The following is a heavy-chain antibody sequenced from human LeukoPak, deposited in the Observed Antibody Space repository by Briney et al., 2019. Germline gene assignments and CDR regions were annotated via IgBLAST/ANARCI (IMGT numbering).Heavy chain of an antibody. CDR1: GFTFDDFA. CDR3: AKLYGYSYGYIDF. D-gene: IGHD5-18*01. V-gene: IGHV3-9*01. CDR2: ISWNSGDV. J-gene: IGHJ4*02. Sequence: PGGSLRLSCAASGFTFDDFALHWVRQAPGKGLEWVSGISWNSGDVGYADSVKGRFTISRDNAKNSLYLQTNSLRAEDTALYYCAKLYGYSYGYIDFWGQGTLVTVSS.